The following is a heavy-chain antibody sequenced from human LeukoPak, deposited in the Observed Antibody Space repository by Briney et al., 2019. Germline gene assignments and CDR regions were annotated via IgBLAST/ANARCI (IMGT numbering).Heavy chain of an antibody. V-gene: IGHV3-30-3*01. D-gene: IGHD6-25*01. J-gene: IGHJ4*02. CDR1: GFTFSSYA. CDR3: VKDSGRYRFEY. Sequence: GRSLRLSCAASGFTFSSYAMHWVRQAPGKGLEWVAVISYDGSNKYYADSVKGRFTISRDNAKNSLYLQMNSLRAEDTAMYYCVKDSGRYRFEYWGQGILVTVSS. CDR2: ISYDGSNK.